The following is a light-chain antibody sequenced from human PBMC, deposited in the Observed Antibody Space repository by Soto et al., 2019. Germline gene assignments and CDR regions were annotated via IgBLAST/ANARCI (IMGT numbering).Light chain of an antibody. V-gene: IGLV2-23*01. CDR1: SSDVGGYNL. Sequence: QSALTQPASVSGSPGQSITISCTGTSSDVGGYNLVSWYQHHPGKAPKLMIYEGSKRPSGVSNRFSGSKSGNTASLTISGLQAEDEADYYCCSYAGSNTYVFGTGTKLTVL. J-gene: IGLJ1*01. CDR3: CSYAGSNTYV. CDR2: EGS.